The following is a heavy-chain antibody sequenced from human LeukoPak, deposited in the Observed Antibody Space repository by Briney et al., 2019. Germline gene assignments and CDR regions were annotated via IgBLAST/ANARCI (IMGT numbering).Heavy chain of an antibody. V-gene: IGHV4-39*01. CDR2: MYYSGNT. Sequence: SETLSLTCTVSGGFISSGSNYWGWIRQPPGKGLEWIWSMYYSGNTYYKPSLKSRVTISVDTSKNQLSLKLSSVTAADTAVYYCATIAPGTHAFDIWGQGTMVSVSS. J-gene: IGHJ3*02. CDR3: ATIAPGTHAFDI. CDR1: GGFISSGSNY. D-gene: IGHD2-21*01.